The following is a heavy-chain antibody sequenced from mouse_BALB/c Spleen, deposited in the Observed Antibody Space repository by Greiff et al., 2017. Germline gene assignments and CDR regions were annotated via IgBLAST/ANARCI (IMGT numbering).Heavy chain of an antibody. Sequence: VKVVESGPGLVAPSQSLSITCTVSGFSLTGYGVNWVRQPPGKGLEWLGMIWGDGSTDYNSALKSRLSISKDNSKSQVFLKMNSLQTDDTARYYCARDPGEYGIHYYAMDYWGQGTSVTVSS. J-gene: IGHJ4*01. CDR3: ARDPGEYGIHYYAMDY. V-gene: IGHV2-6-7*01. D-gene: IGHD2-10*02. CDR2: IWGDGST. CDR1: GFSLTGYG.